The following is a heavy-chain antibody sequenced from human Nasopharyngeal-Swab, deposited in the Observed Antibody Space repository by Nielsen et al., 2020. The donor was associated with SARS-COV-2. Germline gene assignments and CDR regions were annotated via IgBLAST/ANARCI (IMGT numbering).Heavy chain of an antibody. CDR1: GDSIAYSTFY. J-gene: IGHJ4*02. Sequence: SETLSLTCTVSGDSIAYSTFYWGWIRQPPGKGLEWSGNIYYNGNTYQNPSLKSRLTISVDKSKNQLSLQLSSVTAADTAVYYCVRSSSWYYFDYWAQGTQVTVSS. D-gene: IGHD6-13*01. CDR2: IYYNGNT. CDR3: VRSSSWYYFDY. V-gene: IGHV4-39*01.